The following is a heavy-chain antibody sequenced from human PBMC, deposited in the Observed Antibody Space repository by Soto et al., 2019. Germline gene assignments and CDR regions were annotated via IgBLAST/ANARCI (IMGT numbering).Heavy chain of an antibody. Sequence: SVKVSCKASGDTFSSYAINWVRQAPGQGLEWMGGIIPMFGTANYAQKFKGRVTITAGESTSTVYMELSSLGSEDTAVYYCARVGPAHYYDSSGYYSPLDYWGQGTLVTVSS. CDR1: GDTFSSYA. J-gene: IGHJ4*02. CDR2: IIPMFGTA. D-gene: IGHD3-22*01. V-gene: IGHV1-69*13. CDR3: ARVGPAHYYDSSGYYSPLDY.